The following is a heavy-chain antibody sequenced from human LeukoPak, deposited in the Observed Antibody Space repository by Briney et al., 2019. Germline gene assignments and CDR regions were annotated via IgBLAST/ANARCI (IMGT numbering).Heavy chain of an antibody. CDR3: ARDLSGYDAPFYYYGMDV. J-gene: IGHJ6*02. D-gene: IGHD5-12*01. CDR1: GYTFTGYY. Sequence: ASVKVSCKASGYTFTGYYMHWVRQAPGQGLEWMGWINPNSGGTNYAQKFQGRVTMTRDTSISTAYMELSRLRSDDTAVYYCARDLSGYDAPFYYYGMDVWGQGTTVTVSS. V-gene: IGHV1-2*02. CDR2: INPNSGGT.